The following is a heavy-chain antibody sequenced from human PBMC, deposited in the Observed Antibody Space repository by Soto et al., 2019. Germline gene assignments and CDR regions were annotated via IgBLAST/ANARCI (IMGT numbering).Heavy chain of an antibody. V-gene: IGHV3-9*01. D-gene: IGHD2-15*01. Sequence: EVQLVESGGGLVQPGRSLRLSCAASGFTFDDYAMHWVRQAPGKGLEWVSGISWNRGSIGYADSVKGRFTISRDNAKNSLYLQMNRLRAEDTALYYCTKVINGGSFDYWGQGTLVTVSS. J-gene: IGHJ4*02. CDR3: TKVINGGSFDY. CDR1: GFTFDDYA. CDR2: ISWNRGSI.